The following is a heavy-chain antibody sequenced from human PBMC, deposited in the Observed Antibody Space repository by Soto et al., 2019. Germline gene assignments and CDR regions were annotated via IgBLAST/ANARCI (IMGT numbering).Heavy chain of an antibody. J-gene: IGHJ5*02. CDR2: ITSRGGSI. V-gene: IGHV3-21*01. Sequence: PGGSLRLSCAASGFDFSRYTMNWVRQSPGKGLEWVSSITSRGGSIYYGDSVRGRFTISRDNAKNSLFLQMRSLRVDDTGVYFCARRMVASRTHCLDPRGPGPLVTVCS. CDR3: ARRMVASRTHCLDP. CDR1: GFDFSRYT. D-gene: IGHD2-15*01.